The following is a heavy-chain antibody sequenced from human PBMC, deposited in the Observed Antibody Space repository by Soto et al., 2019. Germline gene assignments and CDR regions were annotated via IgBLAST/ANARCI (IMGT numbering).Heavy chain of an antibody. CDR1: GFSFNRYA. CDR3: AKEKSYYHESSGYYHY. D-gene: IGHD3-22*01. CDR2: ISGSGGIT. V-gene: IGHV3-23*01. Sequence: GGSLRLSCAASGFSFNRYAMSWFRQAPGKGLEWVSAISGSGGITYYADSVKGRFTISRDNSKNTLYLQMNSLRAEDTAVYYCAKEKSYYHESSGYYHYWGKGTLVTVST. J-gene: IGHJ4*02.